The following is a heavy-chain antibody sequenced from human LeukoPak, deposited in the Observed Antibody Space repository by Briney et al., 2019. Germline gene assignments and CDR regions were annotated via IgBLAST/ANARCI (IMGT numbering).Heavy chain of an antibody. CDR2: ISYDGSNK. CDR1: GFTFSGYG. CDR3: ARDPDDYGDYAFDY. D-gene: IGHD4-17*01. V-gene: IGHV3-30*03. J-gene: IGHJ4*02. Sequence: GGSLRLSCAASGFTFSGYGMHWVRQAPGKGLEWVAVISYDGSNKYYADSVKGRFTISRDNSKNTLYLQMNSLRAEDTAVYYCARDPDDYGDYAFDYWGQGTLVTVSS.